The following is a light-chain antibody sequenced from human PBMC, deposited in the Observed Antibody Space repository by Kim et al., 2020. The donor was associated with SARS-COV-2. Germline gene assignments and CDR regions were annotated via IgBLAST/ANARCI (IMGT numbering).Light chain of an antibody. Sequence: SSELTQDPAVSVALGQTVRITCQGDSLRSYYASWYQQKPGQDPVLVIYGKNKRPSGIPDRFSGSSSGKTASLTITGAQAEDEADYYCNSRDSSGNHWVFG. V-gene: IGLV3-19*01. J-gene: IGLJ3*02. CDR3: NSRDSSGNHWV. CDR2: GKN. CDR1: SLRSYY.